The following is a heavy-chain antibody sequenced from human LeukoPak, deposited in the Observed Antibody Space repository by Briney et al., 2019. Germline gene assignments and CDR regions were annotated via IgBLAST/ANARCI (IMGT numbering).Heavy chain of an antibody. CDR2: INPNSGGT. Sequence: ASVKVSCKASGYTFTGYYMHWVRQAPGQGLEWMGWINPNSGGTNYAQKFQGGVTMTRDTSISTAYMELSRLRSDDTAVYYCARMVRGVIPSTTDYWGQGTLVTVSS. CDR1: GYTFTGYY. D-gene: IGHD3-10*01. J-gene: IGHJ4*02. CDR3: ARMVRGVIPSTTDY. V-gene: IGHV1-2*02.